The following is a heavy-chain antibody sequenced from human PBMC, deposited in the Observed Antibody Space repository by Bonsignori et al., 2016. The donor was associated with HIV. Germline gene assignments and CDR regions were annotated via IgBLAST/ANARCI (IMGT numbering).Heavy chain of an antibody. Sequence: SETLSLTCTVSGGSISSSSYYWGWIRQPPGKGLEWIGSIYYSGSTYYNPSLKSRVTISVDTSKNQFSLKLSSVTAADTAVYYCARGSSSWYVPHFDYWGQGTLVTVSS. V-gene: IGHV4-39*07. D-gene: IGHD6-13*01. CDR1: GGSISSSSYY. CDR3: ARGSSSWYVPHFDY. CDR2: IYYSGST. J-gene: IGHJ4*02.